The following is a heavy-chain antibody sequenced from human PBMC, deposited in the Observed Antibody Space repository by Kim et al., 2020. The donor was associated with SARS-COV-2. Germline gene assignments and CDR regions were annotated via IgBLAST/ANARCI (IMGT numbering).Heavy chain of an antibody. J-gene: IGHJ5*02. V-gene: IGHV1-3*01. D-gene: IGHD3-10*01. CDR1: GYTFSSYA. CDR2: FNGRNGDT. CDR3: ARGSRGVFS. Sequence: ASVKVSCKASGYTFSSYAIHWLRQAPGQGFEWMGWFNGRNGDTKYSQNFQGRVTITTDTSASTAYMEPSSLRFEDTAIYYCARGSRGVFSWGQGTVVTVSS.